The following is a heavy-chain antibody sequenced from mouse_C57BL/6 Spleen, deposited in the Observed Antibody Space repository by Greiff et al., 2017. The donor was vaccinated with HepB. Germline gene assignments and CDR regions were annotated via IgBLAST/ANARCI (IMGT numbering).Heavy chain of an antibody. V-gene: IGHV7-1*01. CDR3: ARDFSYYGSSSYYFDY. CDR2: SRNKANDYTT. Sequence: EVQLVESGGGLVQSGRSLRLSCATSGFTFSDFYMEWVRQAPGKGLEWIAASRNKANDYTTEYSASVKGRFIISRDTSQSILYLQMNALRAEDTAIYYCARDFSYYGSSSYYFDYWGQGTTLTVSS. CDR1: GFTFSDFY. D-gene: IGHD1-1*01. J-gene: IGHJ2*01.